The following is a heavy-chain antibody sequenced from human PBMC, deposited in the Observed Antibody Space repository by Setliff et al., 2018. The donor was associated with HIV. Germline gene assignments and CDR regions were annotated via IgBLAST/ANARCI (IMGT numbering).Heavy chain of an antibody. CDR3: ARPTNIDTLYYGSQSFYMYYYGMDV. V-gene: IGHV3-9*01. CDR1: GFTFDDYA. Sequence: GGSLRLSCAASGFTFDDYAMHWVRQAPGKGLAWVSGISWNSGNYIYYAESMKGRFTISRDNAKNSLYLQMNSLRAEDTAVYFCARPTNIDTLYYGSQSFYMYYYGMDVWGQGTTVTVSS. J-gene: IGHJ6*02. D-gene: IGHD3-10*01. CDR2: ISWNSGNYI.